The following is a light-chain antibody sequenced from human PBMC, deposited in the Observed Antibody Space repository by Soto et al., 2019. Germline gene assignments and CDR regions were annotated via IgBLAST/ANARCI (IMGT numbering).Light chain of an antibody. CDR1: QTISFY. CDR3: QQSFHTPYT. Sequence: IQMTQSPSSLSASVGDTVTITCRASQTISFYLNWYQQKSGKAPNLLIYGASNFQSGVPSRFRGSGSGTDFTLAISDLQPEDFATYYCQQSFHTPYTFGQGTKLEI. CDR2: GAS. J-gene: IGKJ2*01. V-gene: IGKV1-39*01.